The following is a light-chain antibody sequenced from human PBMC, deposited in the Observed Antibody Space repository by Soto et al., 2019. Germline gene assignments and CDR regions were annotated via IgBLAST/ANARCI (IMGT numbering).Light chain of an antibody. CDR2: GAS. CDR3: QQYNDWPRGYT. V-gene: IGKV3-15*01. J-gene: IGKJ2*01. Sequence: EIVMTQSPATLSVSPGERATLSCRASQSVSSNLAWYQQKPGQAPGLLFYGASTRATGIPVRFSASGSGTEFTLTISSLQSEDFAVYYCQQYNDWPRGYTFGQGTKLEIK. CDR1: QSVSSN.